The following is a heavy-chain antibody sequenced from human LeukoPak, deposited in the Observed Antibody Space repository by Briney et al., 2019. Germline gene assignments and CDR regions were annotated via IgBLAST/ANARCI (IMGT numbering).Heavy chain of an antibody. CDR2: LKQDGSQT. J-gene: IGHJ4*02. V-gene: IGHV3-7*01. CDR3: AKDGEVYCSS. Sequence: GGSLRLSCAASGFTYSNYWMTWVRQAPGKGLEWLANLKQDGSQTYYVDSVKGRFTISRDNAKNSLYLQMNSLRVEDTAVYYCAKDGEVYCSSWGQGTLVTVSS. CDR1: GFTYSNYW. D-gene: IGHD2-2*01.